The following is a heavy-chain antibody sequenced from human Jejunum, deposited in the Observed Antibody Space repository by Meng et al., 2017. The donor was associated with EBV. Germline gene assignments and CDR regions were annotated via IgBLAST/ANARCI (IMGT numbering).Heavy chain of an antibody. CDR2: IDQYGRA. D-gene: IGHD5-12*01. V-gene: IGHV4-34*01. CDR1: GESFTDYS. CDR3: ARLRVDPFDNWFDP. Sequence: VRHQQGGAGSLRPSETLSLTCAVYGESFTDYSWGWIRQPPGKGPQWIGEIDQYGRANNNPSLKSRLTMSVDTSKNQFSLKLNSVTAADTAVYYCARLRVDPFDNWFDPWGQGILVTVSS. J-gene: IGHJ5*02.